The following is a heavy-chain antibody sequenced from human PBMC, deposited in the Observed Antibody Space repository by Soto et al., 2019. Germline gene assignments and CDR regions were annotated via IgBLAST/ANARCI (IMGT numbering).Heavy chain of an antibody. CDR1: GGTFSSYS. D-gene: IGHD2-15*01. Sequence: SVKVSCKASGGTFSSYSTSWVRQAPGQGLEWMGGIIPIFGTANYAQKFQGRVTITADKSTSTAYMELSSLRSEDTAVYYCARASGYCSGGSCYEEVYWGQGTLVTVSS. CDR3: ARASGYCSGGSCYEEVY. J-gene: IGHJ4*02. V-gene: IGHV1-69*06. CDR2: IIPIFGTA.